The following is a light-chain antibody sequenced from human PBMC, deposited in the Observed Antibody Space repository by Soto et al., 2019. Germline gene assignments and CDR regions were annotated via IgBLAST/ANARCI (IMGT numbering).Light chain of an antibody. J-gene: IGKJ1*01. CDR1: QSVSSY. V-gene: IGKV3-15*01. CDR2: GAS. CDR3: QQYNNGPPWT. Sequence: EIVMTQSPATLSVSPGERATLSCRASQSVSSYLAWYQQKPGQAPRLLVYGASTRATGIPGRFSGSGSGTEFPLTISSLQSEDFAVYYCQQYNNGPPWTFGQGTKVEIK.